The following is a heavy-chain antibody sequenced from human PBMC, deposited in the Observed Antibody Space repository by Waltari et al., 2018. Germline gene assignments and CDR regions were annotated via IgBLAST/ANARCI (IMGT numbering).Heavy chain of an antibody. CDR2: IYSTGES. J-gene: IGHJ4*02. Sequence: QVQLQESGPGLVKPSETLSLTCTVSGGSMNNYYWSWIRRSQGKGLEWIGYIYSTGESDYNPSLRSRVTISVDMSKNQFSLNLRSVTAADTAIYYCARDTGHYFENWGQGTLVTVSS. CDR3: ARDTGHYFEN. V-gene: IGHV4-59*01. CDR1: GGSMNNYY.